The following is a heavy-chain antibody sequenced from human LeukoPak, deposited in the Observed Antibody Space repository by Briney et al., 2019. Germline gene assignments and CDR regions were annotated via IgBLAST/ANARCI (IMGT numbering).Heavy chain of an antibody. Sequence: SETLSLTCTVSGGSISSGGYYWSWIRQHPGKGLEWIGYIYYSGSTYYNPSLKSRVTISVDTSKNQFSLKLSSVTAADTAVYYCARSNSSNYYYYYMDVWGKGITVTVSS. CDR2: IYYSGST. J-gene: IGHJ6*03. V-gene: IGHV4-31*03. CDR1: GGSISSGGYY. CDR3: ARSNSSNYYYYYMDV. D-gene: IGHD6-13*01.